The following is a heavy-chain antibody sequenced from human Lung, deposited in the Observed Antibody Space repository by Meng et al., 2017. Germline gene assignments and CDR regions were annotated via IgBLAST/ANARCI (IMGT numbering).Heavy chain of an antibody. CDR3: ARDEDISAAGKLFGDY. Sequence: QVELVQSGAEVQSPGASVKVSCKASGYTFPAYWLHWVRRAPGQGLEWMGRINPKSGDTHYAQRFQGRVTMTGDTSISTAYMELSGLRSDDTAMYYCARDEDISAAGKLFGDYWGQGTLVTVSS. CDR1: GYTFPAYW. V-gene: IGHV1-2*06. D-gene: IGHD6-13*01. CDR2: INPKSGDT. J-gene: IGHJ4*02.